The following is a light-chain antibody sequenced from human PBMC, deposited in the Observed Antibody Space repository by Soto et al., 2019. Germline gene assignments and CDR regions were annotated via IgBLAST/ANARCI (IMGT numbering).Light chain of an antibody. V-gene: IGLV2-14*03. Sequence: QSALTQPASVSGSPGQSITISCTGTSSDVGGYNYVSWYQQHPGKDPKLIIYDVSNRPSGVSNRFSXSXSXXXASXTXXXLQAEDEADYYCSSYTSSSTRVVFGGGTQLTVL. J-gene: IGLJ2*01. CDR3: SSYTSSSTRVV. CDR1: SSDVGGYNY. CDR2: DVS.